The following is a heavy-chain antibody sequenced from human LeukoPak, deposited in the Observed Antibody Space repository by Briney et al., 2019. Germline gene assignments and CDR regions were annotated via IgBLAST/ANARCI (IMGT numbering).Heavy chain of an antibody. D-gene: IGHD5-18*01. J-gene: IGHJ4*02. CDR3: ARGRKYTSGYRVTELGSGYSDY. CDR1: GYTFTSYG. CDR2: ISAHNGNT. V-gene: IGHV1-18*01. Sequence: ASVKVSCKASGYTFTSYGISWVRQAPGQGLEWMGWISAHNGNTNYAQKLQGRVTMTTDTSTSTAYMELRSLRSDDTAVYYCARGRKYTSGYRVTELGSGYSDYWGQGTLVTVSS.